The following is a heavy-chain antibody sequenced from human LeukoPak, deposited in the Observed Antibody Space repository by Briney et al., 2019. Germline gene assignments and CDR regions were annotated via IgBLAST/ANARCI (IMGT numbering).Heavy chain of an antibody. Sequence: GGSLRLSCAASGFTFNRYWMHWVRQAPGKGLVWVSRISSDGSNTNYADSVKGRFTISRDNAENTLYLQMDSLTAEDMAVYYCVSRNYGSSPFDYWGQGTLVTVSS. J-gene: IGHJ4*02. CDR2: ISSDGSNT. D-gene: IGHD4-17*01. CDR3: VSRNYGSSPFDY. V-gene: IGHV3-74*01. CDR1: GFTFNRYW.